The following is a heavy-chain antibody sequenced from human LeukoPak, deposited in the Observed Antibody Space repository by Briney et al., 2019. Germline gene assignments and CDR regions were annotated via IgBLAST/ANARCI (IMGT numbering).Heavy chain of an antibody. CDR2: INHSGST. J-gene: IGHJ6*02. CDR3: ARVGELLYPNYYYYGMDV. V-gene: IGHV4-34*01. CDR1: GGSFSGYY. Sequence: PSETLSLTCSVYGGSFSGYYWSWIRQPPGKGLEWIGEINHSGSTNYNPSLKSRVTISVDTSKNQFSLKLSSVTAADTAVYYCARVGELLYPNYYYYGMDVWGQGTTVTVSS. D-gene: IGHD1-26*01.